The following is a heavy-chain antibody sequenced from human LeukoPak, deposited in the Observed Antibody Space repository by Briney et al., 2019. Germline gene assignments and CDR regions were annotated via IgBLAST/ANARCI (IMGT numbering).Heavy chain of an antibody. CDR1: GGSVSSGSYY. Sequence: SETLSLTCTVSGGSVSSGSYYWSWIRQPPGKGLEWIGYIYYSGSTSYNPSLKSRVTISVDTSKNQFSLKLSSVTAADTAVYYCAGENGDRVFDYWGQGTLVTVSS. D-gene: IGHD4-17*01. CDR3: AGENGDRVFDY. V-gene: IGHV4-61*01. CDR2: IYYSGST. J-gene: IGHJ4*02.